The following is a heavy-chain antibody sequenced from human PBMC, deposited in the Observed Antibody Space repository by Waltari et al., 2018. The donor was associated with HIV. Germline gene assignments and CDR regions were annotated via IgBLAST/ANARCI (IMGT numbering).Heavy chain of an antibody. V-gene: IGHV3-7*01. J-gene: IGHJ6*02. D-gene: IGHD1-26*01. CDR2: IKQDGSKK. CDR3: ARESATSPRYAMDV. CDR1: GFTFSSYW. Sequence: EVHLVESGGTLVQPGGSLRLSCAASGFTFSSYWMSWVRQAPGKGLEWGANIKQDGSKKNYVASMKGRFTISRDNAKNSLYLQMNSLRVEDTAVYYCARESATSPRYAMDVWGQGTTVTVSS.